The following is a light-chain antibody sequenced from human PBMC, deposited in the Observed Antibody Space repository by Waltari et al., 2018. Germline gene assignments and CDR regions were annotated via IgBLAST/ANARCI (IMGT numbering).Light chain of an antibody. CDR2: GAS. CDR1: QSVSSN. V-gene: IGKV3-15*01. J-gene: IGKJ2*01. Sequence: EIVMTQSPATLSVSPGERATLSCRASQSVSSNLAWYQQEPGQAPRLLIYGASTRATGGPAMFSGSESGTAFTLTISSLQSEDFAVYYCQQYNNWPPYTFGQGTKLEIK. CDR3: QQYNNWPPYT.